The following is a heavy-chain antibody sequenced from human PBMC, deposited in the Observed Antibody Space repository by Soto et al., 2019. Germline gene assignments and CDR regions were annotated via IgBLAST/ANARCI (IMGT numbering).Heavy chain of an antibody. D-gene: IGHD3-22*01. CDR3: ATPIFYDSSAYRDY. CDR2: IYPGDSDT. Sequence: PGESLKISCKASAFSFTSNWIGWVRQMPGKGLEWMGIIYPGDSDTRYSPSFEGQVAISADKSTNTTYLHWSNLKTSDTAMYYCATPIFYDSSAYRDYWGQGTLVTVSS. V-gene: IGHV5-51*01. J-gene: IGHJ4*02. CDR1: AFSFTSNW.